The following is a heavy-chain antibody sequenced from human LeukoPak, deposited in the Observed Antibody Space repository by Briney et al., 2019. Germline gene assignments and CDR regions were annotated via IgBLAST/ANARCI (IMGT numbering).Heavy chain of an antibody. J-gene: IGHJ4*02. CDR2: IYYSGST. V-gene: IGHV4-59*08. Sequence: SETLSLTCTVSGGSISSYYWSWIRQPPGKGLEWIGYIYYSGSTNYNPSLKSRVTISADTSKNQFSLKLSSVTAADTAVYYCARYGGYYGSGSYFDYWGQGTLVTVSS. CDR3: ARYGGYYGSGSYFDY. CDR1: GGSISSYY. D-gene: IGHD3-10*01.